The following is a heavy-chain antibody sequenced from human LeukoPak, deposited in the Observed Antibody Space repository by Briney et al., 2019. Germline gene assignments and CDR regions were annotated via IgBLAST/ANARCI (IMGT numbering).Heavy chain of an antibody. Sequence: GGSLRLSCAASGFTFSSYSMNWVRQAPGKGLEWVSSISSSSSDIYYADSVKGRFTISRDNAKNSLYLQMNSLRSDDTAVYYCARGDIVVVPAAPLFDYWGQGTLVTVSS. CDR2: ISSSSSDI. J-gene: IGHJ4*02. V-gene: IGHV3-21*01. CDR3: ARGDIVVVPAAPLFDY. D-gene: IGHD2-2*01. CDR1: GFTFSSYS.